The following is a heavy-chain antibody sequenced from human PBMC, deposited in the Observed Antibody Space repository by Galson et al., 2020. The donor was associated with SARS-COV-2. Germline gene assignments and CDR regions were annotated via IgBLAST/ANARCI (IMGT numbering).Heavy chain of an antibody. Sequence: SVKVSCKASGFTFTSSAVQWVRQARGQRLEWIGWIVVGSGNTNYAQKFQERVTITRDMSTSTAYMELSSLRSEDTAVYYCAASSTTGTTLLDYWGQGTLVTVSS. V-gene: IGHV1-58*01. CDR2: IVVGSGNT. CDR1: GFTFTSSA. CDR3: AASSTTGTTLLDY. J-gene: IGHJ4*02. D-gene: IGHD1-1*01.